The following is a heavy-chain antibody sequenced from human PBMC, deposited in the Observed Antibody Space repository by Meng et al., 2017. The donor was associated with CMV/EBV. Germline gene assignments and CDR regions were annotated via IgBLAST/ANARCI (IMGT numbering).Heavy chain of an antibody. V-gene: IGHV3-23*03. D-gene: IGHD6-19*01. CDR3: AKLTEQWLVR. J-gene: IGHJ3*01. CDR2: IYSGGSST. Sequence: GGSLRLSCAASGFTFSSYAMSWVRQAPGKGLEWVSVIYSGGSSTYCADSVKGRFTISRDNSKNTLYLQMNSLRAEDTAVYYCAKLTEQWLVRWGQGTMVTVSS. CDR1: GFTFSSYA.